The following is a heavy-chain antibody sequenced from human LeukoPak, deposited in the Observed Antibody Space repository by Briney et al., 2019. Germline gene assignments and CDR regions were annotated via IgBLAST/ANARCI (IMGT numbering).Heavy chain of an antibody. Sequence: GGSLRLSCAASGFTFSSYGIHWLRQSPDKGLEWVALISFDGNSKFYADSVEGRFTLSRDNSKNTLYLQMNSLRAEDTAVYYCAKGPPYYYDSSGYYPSPYYFDYWGQGTLVTVSS. CDR3: AKGPPYYYDSSGYYPSPYYFDY. J-gene: IGHJ4*02. CDR1: GFTFSSYG. D-gene: IGHD3-22*01. CDR2: ISFDGNSK. V-gene: IGHV3-30*18.